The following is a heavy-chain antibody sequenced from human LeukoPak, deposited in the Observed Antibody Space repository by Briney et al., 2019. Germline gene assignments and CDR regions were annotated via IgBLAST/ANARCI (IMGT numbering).Heavy chain of an antibody. CDR3: AKDRGIAVAGRTYYFDY. V-gene: IGHV3-30*18. D-gene: IGHD6-19*01. CDR2: ISYDGSNK. CDR1: GFTFSSYG. J-gene: IGHJ4*02. Sequence: GGSLRLSCAASGFTFSSYGMHWVRQAPGKGLEGVAVISYDGSNKYYADSVKGRFTISRDNSKNTLYLQMNSLRAEDTAVYYCAKDRGIAVAGRTYYFDYWGQGTLVTVSS.